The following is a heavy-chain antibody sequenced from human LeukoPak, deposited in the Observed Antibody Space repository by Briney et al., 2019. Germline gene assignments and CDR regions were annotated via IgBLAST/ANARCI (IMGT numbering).Heavy chain of an antibody. CDR2: IYYSGST. V-gene: IGHV4-31*03. J-gene: IGHJ3*02. D-gene: IGHD5-12*01. CDR1: GGSISSGGYY. Sequence: SQTLSLTCTVSGGSISSGGYYWSWIRQHPGKGLEWIGYIYYSGSTCYNPSLKSRVTISVDTSKNQFSLKLSSVTAADTAVYYCARSAMGGYSKLDAFDIWGQGTMVTVSS. CDR3: ARSAMGGYSKLDAFDI.